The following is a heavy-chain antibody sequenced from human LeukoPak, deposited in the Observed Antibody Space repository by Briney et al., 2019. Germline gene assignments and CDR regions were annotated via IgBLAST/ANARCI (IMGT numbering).Heavy chain of an antibody. CDR2: IKQDGSEK. J-gene: IGHJ3*02. V-gene: IGHV3-7*01. D-gene: IGHD3-10*01. Sequence: GGSLRLSCVVSGFTFTDSWMTWVPQAPGKGLEWVANIKQDGSEKHYVDSVKGRFTISRDNAKNSLYLQMNSLRAEDTAVYYCAREPGIGYAFDIWGQGTVVAVSS. CDR1: GFTFTDSW. CDR3: AREPGIGYAFDI.